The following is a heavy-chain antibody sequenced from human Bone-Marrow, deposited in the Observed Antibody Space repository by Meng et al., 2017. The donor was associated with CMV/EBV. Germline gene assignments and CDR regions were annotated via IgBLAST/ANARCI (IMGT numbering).Heavy chain of an antibody. CDR2: INPSGDST. V-gene: IGHV1-46*01. J-gene: IGHJ4*02. CDR1: GYTFTSYY. CDR3: ARPQSTGTTLGF. D-gene: IGHD1-1*01. Sequence: GESLKISCAASGYTFTSYYMHWVRQAPGQGLEWMGIINPSGDSTSYAQKFQGRVTMTRDTSTSTVYMELSSLRSEDTAVYYCARPQSTGTTLGFWGQGTLVTVSS.